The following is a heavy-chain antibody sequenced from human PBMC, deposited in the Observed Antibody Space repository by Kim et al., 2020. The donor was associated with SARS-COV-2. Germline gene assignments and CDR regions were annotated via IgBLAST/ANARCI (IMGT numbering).Heavy chain of an antibody. CDR3: ARAPITMVRGYYYYGMDV. D-gene: IGHD3-10*01. Sequence: SVKVSCKASGGTFSSYAISWVRQAPGQGLEWMGGIIPIFGTANYAQKFQGRVTITADESTSTAYMELSSLRSEDTAVYYCARAPITMVRGYYYYGMDVWGQGTTVTVSS. CDR2: IIPIFGTA. J-gene: IGHJ6*02. CDR1: GGTFSSYA. V-gene: IGHV1-69*13.